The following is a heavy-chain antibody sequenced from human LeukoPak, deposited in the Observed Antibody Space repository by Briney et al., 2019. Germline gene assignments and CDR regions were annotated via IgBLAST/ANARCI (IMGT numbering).Heavy chain of an antibody. J-gene: IGHJ4*02. Sequence: GGSLRLSCAASGFTFSSYGMHWVRQAPGKGLEWVAFIRYDGSNKYYVDSVKGRFTISRDNSKNTLYLQMNSLRVEDTAVYRCAKDLWSPSDYWGQGTLVTVSS. CDR3: AKDLWSPSDY. CDR2: IRYDGSNK. V-gene: IGHV3-30*02. D-gene: IGHD2-8*02. CDR1: GFTFSSYG.